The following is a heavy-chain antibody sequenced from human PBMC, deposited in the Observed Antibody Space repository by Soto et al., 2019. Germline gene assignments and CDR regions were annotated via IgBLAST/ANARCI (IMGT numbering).Heavy chain of an antibody. Sequence: SVKVSCKASGFTFTSSAVQWVRQARGQRLEWIGWIVVGSGNTNYAQKFQERVTITRDMSTSTAYMELSSLRSEDTAVYYCAADLTMVRGVIRYYYGMDVWGQGTTVTVSS. D-gene: IGHD3-10*01. J-gene: IGHJ6*02. CDR2: IVVGSGNT. CDR1: GFTFTSSA. CDR3: AADLTMVRGVIRYYYGMDV. V-gene: IGHV1-58*01.